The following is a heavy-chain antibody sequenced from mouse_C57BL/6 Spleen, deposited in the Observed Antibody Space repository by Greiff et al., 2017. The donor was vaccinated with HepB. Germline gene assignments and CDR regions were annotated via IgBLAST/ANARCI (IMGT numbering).Heavy chain of an antibody. CDR3: ARDYYGSSPYWYFDV. CDR2: IWTGGGT. CDR1: GFSFTSYA. V-gene: IGHV2-9-1*01. Sequence: VKLVESGPGLVAPSQRLSITCTVSGFSFTSYAISWVRQPPGKGLEWLGVIWTGGGTNYNSALKSRLSISKDNSKSQVFLKMNSLQTDDTARYSCARDYYGSSPYWYFDVWGTGTTVTVSS. J-gene: IGHJ1*03. D-gene: IGHD1-1*01.